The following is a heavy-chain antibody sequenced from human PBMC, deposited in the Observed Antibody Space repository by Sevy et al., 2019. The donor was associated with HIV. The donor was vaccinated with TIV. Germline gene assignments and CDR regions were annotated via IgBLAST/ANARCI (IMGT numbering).Heavy chain of an antibody. Sequence: ASVKVSCKASGYSFTGFYIHWMRQAPGQGLAWMGWINPNNGDAKYAQKYQGRVTMTRYTSATTTYMELTSLRSDDTAMYYCVWGYFGSGSYRLLYWGQGAPVTVSS. J-gene: IGHJ4*02. CDR1: GYSFTGFY. V-gene: IGHV1-2*02. CDR2: INPNNGDA. D-gene: IGHD3-10*01. CDR3: VWGYFGSGSYRLLY.